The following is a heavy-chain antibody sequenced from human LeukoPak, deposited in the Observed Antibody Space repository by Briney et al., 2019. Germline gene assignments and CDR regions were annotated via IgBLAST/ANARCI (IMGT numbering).Heavy chain of an antibody. CDR1: GGTFSSYA. J-gene: IGHJ5*02. Sequence: GSSVKVSCKASGGTFSSYAISWVRQAPGQGLEWMGWVSAYNGDTRYAQNLQGRLTMTTETSTSTAYMELRSLRSDDTAMYHCARFSLGAAAAGFDPWGQGTLVTVSS. CDR3: ARFSLGAAAAGFDP. D-gene: IGHD6-13*01. V-gene: IGHV1-18*01. CDR2: VSAYNGDT.